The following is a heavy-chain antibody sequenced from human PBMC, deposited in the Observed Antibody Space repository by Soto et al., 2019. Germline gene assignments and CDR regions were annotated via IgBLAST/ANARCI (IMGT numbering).Heavy chain of an antibody. Sequence: GASVKVSCKASGGTFRSYAISWVRQAPGQGPEWMGGIIPLFGTTNYAPKFQGRVTITADESASTAYMELGSLRSEDTAGYYCASNKRASYHFDYWGQGTQVTGSS. CDR2: IIPLFGTT. D-gene: IGHD3-16*02. J-gene: IGHJ4*02. V-gene: IGHV1-69*13. CDR3: ASNKRASYHFDY. CDR1: GGTFRSYA.